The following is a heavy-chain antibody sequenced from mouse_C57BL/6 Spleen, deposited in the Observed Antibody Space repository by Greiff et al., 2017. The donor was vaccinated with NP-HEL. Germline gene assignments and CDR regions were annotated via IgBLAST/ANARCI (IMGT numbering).Heavy chain of an antibody. CDR3: ARRAYYYGSSSDWYFDV. D-gene: IGHD1-1*01. J-gene: IGHJ1*03. Sequence: EVKLMESGGGLVKPGGSLKLSCAASGFTFSDYGMHWVRQAPEKGLEWVAYISSGSSTIYYADTGKGRFTISRDNAKNTLFLQMTSLRSEDTAMYYCARRAYYYGSSSDWYFDVWGTGTTVTVSS. V-gene: IGHV5-17*01. CDR1: GFTFSDYG. CDR2: ISSGSSTI.